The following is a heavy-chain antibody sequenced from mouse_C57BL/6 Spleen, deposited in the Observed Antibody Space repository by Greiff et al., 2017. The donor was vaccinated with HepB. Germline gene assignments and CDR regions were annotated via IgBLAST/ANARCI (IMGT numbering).Heavy chain of an antibody. CDR2: ISYDGSN. D-gene: IGHD2-4*01. CDR3: ARVGLPWYFDV. Sequence: EVQLQQSGPGLVKPSQSLSLTCSVTGYSITSGYYWNWIRQFPGNKLEWMGYISYDGSNNYNPSLKNRNSITRDTSKNQFFLKLNSVTTEDTATYYCARVGLPWYFDVWGTGTTVTVSS. CDR1: GYSITSGYY. J-gene: IGHJ1*03. V-gene: IGHV3-6*01.